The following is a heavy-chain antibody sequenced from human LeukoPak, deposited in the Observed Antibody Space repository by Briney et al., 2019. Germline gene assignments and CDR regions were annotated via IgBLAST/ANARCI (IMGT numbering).Heavy chain of an antibody. CDR3: ARDGGYSGDQY. J-gene: IGHJ4*02. Sequence: SVKVSCKASGGTFSSYAISWVRQAPGQGLEWMGRIIPILGIANYAQKFQGRVTITAAKSTSTAYMELSSLRSEDTAVYYCARDGGYSGDQYWGQGTLVTVSS. CDR1: GGTFSSYA. CDR2: IIPILGIA. V-gene: IGHV1-69*04. D-gene: IGHD5-12*01.